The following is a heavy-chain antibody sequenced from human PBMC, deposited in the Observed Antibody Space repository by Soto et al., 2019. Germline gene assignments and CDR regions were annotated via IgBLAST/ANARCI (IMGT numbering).Heavy chain of an antibody. Sequence: ASVKVSCKASGYTFTHYGISWWRQAPGQGLERMGWINPDNSHTKYEQRFQGRVTVTTDTSTTTAYMELGILTSDDTAVYYCARTYSSSWYGDYFDYWGQGTLVTVSS. CDR2: INPDNSHT. V-gene: IGHV1-18*04. CDR1: GYTFTHYG. J-gene: IGHJ4*02. CDR3: ARTYSSSWYGDYFDY. D-gene: IGHD6-13*01.